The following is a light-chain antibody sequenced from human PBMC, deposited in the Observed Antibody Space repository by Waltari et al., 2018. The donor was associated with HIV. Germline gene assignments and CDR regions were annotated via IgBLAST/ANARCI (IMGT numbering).Light chain of an antibody. CDR2: EVT. J-gene: IGLJ2*01. Sequence: QSALTQPASVSGSPGQSITISCTGTSSDVGGYNYVSWSQQHPGKAPKLMIYEVTNRPSGVSNRFSVSKSGNTASLTISGLQAEDEADYYCSSYTSSSTLSRVVGGGTKLTVL. CDR1: SSDVGGYNY. CDR3: SSYTSSSTLSRV. V-gene: IGLV2-14*01.